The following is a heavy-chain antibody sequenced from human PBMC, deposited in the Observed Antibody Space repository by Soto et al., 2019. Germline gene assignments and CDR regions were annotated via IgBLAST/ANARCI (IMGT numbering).Heavy chain of an antibody. J-gene: IGHJ6*02. CDR1: GGTFSSYA. D-gene: IGHD3-16*01. V-gene: IGHV1-69*06. Sequence: QVQLVQSGAEVKKPGSSVKVSCKASGGTFSSYAISWVRQAPGQGLEWMGGIIPIFGTANYAQKFQGRVTITADKSTSTAYMELSSLRSEDTAVYYCATGAANMMKGYYYYGMDVWGQGTTVTVSS. CDR3: ATGAANMMKGYYYYGMDV. CDR2: IIPIFGTA.